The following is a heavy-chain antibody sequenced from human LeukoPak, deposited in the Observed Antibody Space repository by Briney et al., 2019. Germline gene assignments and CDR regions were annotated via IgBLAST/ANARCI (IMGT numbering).Heavy chain of an antibody. CDR2: INHSGST. CDR3: AGARNKGSLFDY. Sequence: SETLSLTCAVYGGSFSGYYWSWIRQPPGKGLEWIGEINHSGSTNYNPSLKSRVTISVDTSKNQFSLKLSSVTAADTAVYYCAGARNKGSLFDYWGQGTLVTVPS. J-gene: IGHJ4*02. V-gene: IGHV4-34*01. D-gene: IGHD1/OR15-1a*01. CDR1: GGSFSGYY.